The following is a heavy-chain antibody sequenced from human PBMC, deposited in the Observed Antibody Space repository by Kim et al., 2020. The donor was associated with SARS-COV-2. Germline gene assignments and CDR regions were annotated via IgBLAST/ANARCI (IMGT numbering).Heavy chain of an antibody. CDR3: ARDREVGATHFDY. D-gene: IGHD1-26*01. CDR1: GGTFSSYA. V-gene: IGHV1-69*13. J-gene: IGHJ4*02. Sequence: SVKVSCKASGGTFSSYAISWVRQAPGQGLEWMGGIIPIFGTATYAQKFQGRVTITADESTSTAYMELSSLRSEDTAVYYCARDREVGATHFDYWGQGTLVTVSS. CDR2: IIPIFGTA.